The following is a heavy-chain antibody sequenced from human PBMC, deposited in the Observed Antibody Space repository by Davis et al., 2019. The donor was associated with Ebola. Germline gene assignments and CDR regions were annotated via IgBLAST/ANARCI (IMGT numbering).Heavy chain of an antibody. D-gene: IGHD6-13*01. CDR3: ARDNGSSWYVGGFDY. CDR2: IWYDGSNK. J-gene: IGHJ4*02. CDR1: GFTFSGSA. Sequence: GGSLRLSCAASGFTFSGSAMHWVRQAPGKGLEWVAVIWYDGSNKYYADSVKGRFTISRDNSKNTLYLQMNSLRAEDTAVYYCARDNGSSWYVGGFDYWGQGTLVTVSS. V-gene: IGHV3-33*08.